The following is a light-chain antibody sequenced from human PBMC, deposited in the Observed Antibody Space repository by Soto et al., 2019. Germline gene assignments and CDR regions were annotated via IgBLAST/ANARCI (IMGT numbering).Light chain of an antibody. Sequence: EIVLMQSPGTLSLSPGERATLSCRASQSVSSSLAWYQQKPGQAPRLLIYGASSRATGIPDRFSGSGSGPDFTLTISRLEPEDFAVYYCHHYGSSRTFGQGTKVEIK. CDR1: QSVSSS. CDR2: GAS. J-gene: IGKJ1*01. CDR3: HHYGSSRT. V-gene: IGKV3-20*01.